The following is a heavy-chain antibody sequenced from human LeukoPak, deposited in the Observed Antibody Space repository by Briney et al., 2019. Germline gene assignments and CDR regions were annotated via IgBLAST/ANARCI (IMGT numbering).Heavy chain of an antibody. CDR2: INHSGST. J-gene: IGHJ4*02. D-gene: IGHD6-13*01. V-gene: IGHV4-34*01. CDR3: ARMGYSSSWPHFDY. Sequence: SETLSLTCAVYGGSFSGYYWSWIRQPPGKGLEWLGEINHSGSTDYNPSLKSRVTISVDTSKNQFSLRLSSVTAADTAVYYCARMGYSSSWPHFDYWGQGTLVTVSS. CDR1: GGSFSGYY.